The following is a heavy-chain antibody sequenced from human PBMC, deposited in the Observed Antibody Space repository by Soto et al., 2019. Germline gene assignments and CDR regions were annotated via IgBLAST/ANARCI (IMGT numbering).Heavy chain of an antibody. J-gene: IGHJ5*02. V-gene: IGHV3-7*04. D-gene: IGHD5-12*01. CDR3: VRGPNSAYSYFDR. CDR1: GFDIRRSW. CDR2: INEDGSEQ. Sequence: GGSLRLSCAVSGFDIRRSWMNWVRQTPGKGLEWVANINEDGSEQNYVDSVKGRFTISRDNSKNSLYLQMNSLRTEASGVYSCVRGPNSAYSYFDRWG.